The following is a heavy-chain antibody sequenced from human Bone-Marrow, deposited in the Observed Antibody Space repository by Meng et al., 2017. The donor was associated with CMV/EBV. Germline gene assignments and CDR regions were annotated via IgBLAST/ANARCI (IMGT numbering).Heavy chain of an antibody. CDR1: GGTFSSYA. D-gene: IGHD6-6*01. J-gene: IGHJ5*02. V-gene: IGHV1-69*05. CDR3: ARGGRAARRGNWFDP. CDR2: IIPIFGTA. Sequence: SVKVSCKASGGTFSSYAISWVRQAPGQGLEWMGGIIPIFGTANYAQKFQGRVTITTDESTSTAYMELSSLRSEDTAVYYCARGGRAARRGNWFDPWGQGTLVTVSS.